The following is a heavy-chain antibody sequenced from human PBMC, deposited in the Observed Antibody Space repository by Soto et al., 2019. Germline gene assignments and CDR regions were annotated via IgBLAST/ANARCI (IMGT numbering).Heavy chain of an antibody. CDR2: IYYSGST. V-gene: IGHV4-39*01. CDR3: ARLGGYCSSTSCYGYYGMDV. D-gene: IGHD2-2*01. J-gene: IGHJ6*02. CDR1: GGSISGSNYY. Sequence: PSETLSLTCTVSGGSISGSNYYWGWVRQPPGKELEWIASIYYSGSTYYNPPLKSRVAMSVDTSKNQFSLRLSSVTAADTAVYYCARLGGYCSSTSCYGYYGMDVWGQGTTVTVSS.